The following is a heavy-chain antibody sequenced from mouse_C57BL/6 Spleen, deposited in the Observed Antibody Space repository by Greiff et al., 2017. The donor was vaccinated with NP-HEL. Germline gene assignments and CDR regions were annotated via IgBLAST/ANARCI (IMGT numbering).Heavy chain of an antibody. CDR2: ISYSGST. CDR3: ARASYSNYFFAY. V-gene: IGHV3-1*01. D-gene: IGHD2-5*01. CDR1: GYSITSGYD. J-gene: IGHJ3*01. Sequence: EVKLMESGPGMVKPSQSLSLTCTVTGYSITSGYDWHWIRHFPGNKLEWMGYISYSGSTNYNPSLKNRISLTHDTSKNHLFMKLNSVTTEDIATYACARASYSNYFFAYWGHGALVTVSA.